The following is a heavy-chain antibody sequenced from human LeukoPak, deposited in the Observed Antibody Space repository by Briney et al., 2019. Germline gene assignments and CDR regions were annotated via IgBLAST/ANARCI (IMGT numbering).Heavy chain of an antibody. V-gene: IGHV3-30*18. CDR2: ISYDGSNK. CDR1: GFTFSSYG. Sequence: GGSLRLSCAASGFTFSSYGMHWVRQAPGKGLEWVAVISYDGSNKYYADSVKGRFTISRDNSKNTLYLQMNSLRAEDTAVYYCVKGHCSSTVCYYYYYMDVWGKGTTVTVSS. CDR3: VKGHCSSTVCYYYYYMDV. D-gene: IGHD2-2*01. J-gene: IGHJ6*03.